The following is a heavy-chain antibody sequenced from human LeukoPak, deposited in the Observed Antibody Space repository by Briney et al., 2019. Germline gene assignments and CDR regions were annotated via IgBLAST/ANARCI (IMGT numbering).Heavy chain of an antibody. J-gene: IGHJ4*02. D-gene: IGHD5-24*01. CDR1: GFKFSDYS. V-gene: IGHV3-48*01. CDR2: IGIDSGNT. Sequence: GGSLRLSCAASGFKFSDYSMNWVRQVPGQGLEWISYIGIDSGNTNYADSVKGRFTISGDKAKNSLYLQMNCLRVEDTAVYYCARDYKYAFDNWGQGTLVTVSS. CDR3: ARDYKYAFDN.